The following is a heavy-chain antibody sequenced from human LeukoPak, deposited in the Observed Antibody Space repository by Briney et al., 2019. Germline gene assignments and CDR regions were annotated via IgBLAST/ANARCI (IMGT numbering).Heavy chain of an antibody. CDR2: IRYDGSNK. Sequence: GGSLRLSCAASGFTFSSYGMHWVRQAPGKGLEWVAFIRYDGSNKYYADSVKGRFTISRDNSKNTLYLQMNSLRAEDTAVYYCAKDDYSKPRYYYYYMDVWGKGTTVTVSS. D-gene: IGHD4-11*01. V-gene: IGHV3-30*02. J-gene: IGHJ6*03. CDR3: AKDDYSKPRYYYYYMDV. CDR1: GFTFSSYG.